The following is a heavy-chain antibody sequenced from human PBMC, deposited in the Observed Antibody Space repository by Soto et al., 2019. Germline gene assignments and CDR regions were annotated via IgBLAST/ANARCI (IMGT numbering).Heavy chain of an antibody. CDR3: TTGSVEGV. D-gene: IGHD2-15*01. J-gene: IGHJ6*02. CDR1: GFSFSNAW. V-gene: IGHV3-15*07. Sequence: EVPLVESGGGLVKPGGSLRLSCAASGFSFSNAWMNWVRQAPGKGLEWVDRIKRKIDGEATDYAAPVKGRFTVSRDDSKSALYLHLNSLKGDDTAVYYCTTGSVEGVWGQGTTVTVSS. CDR2: IKRKIDGEAT.